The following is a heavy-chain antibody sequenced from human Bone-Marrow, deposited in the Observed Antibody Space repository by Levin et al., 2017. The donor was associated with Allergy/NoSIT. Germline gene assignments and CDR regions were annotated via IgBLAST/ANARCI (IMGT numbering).Heavy chain of an antibody. V-gene: IGHV1-18*01. CDR2: ISAYNGNT. CDR3: ARRFPDCSSTSCYARFDP. D-gene: IGHD2-2*01. Sequence: GESLKISCKASGYTFTSYGISWVRQAPGQGLEWMGWISAYNGNTNYAQKLQGRVTMTTDTSTSTAYMELRSLRSDDTAVYYCARRFPDCSSTSCYARFDPWGQGTLVTVSS. CDR1: GYTFTSYG. J-gene: IGHJ5*02.